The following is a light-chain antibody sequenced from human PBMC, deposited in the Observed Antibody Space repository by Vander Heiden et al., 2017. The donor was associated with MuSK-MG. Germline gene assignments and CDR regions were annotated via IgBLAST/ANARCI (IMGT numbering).Light chain of an antibody. V-gene: IGKV3-20*01. CDR3: QQYGSSPRT. CDR1: QSVSSSY. Sequence: EIVFTQSPGTLSLSPGERATLSCRASQSVSSSYLAWYQQKPGQAPRLLIYGASSRATGIPDRFSGSGSGTDFTLTISRLEPEDFAEYYCQQYGSSPRTFGQGTKVEIK. J-gene: IGKJ1*01. CDR2: GAS.